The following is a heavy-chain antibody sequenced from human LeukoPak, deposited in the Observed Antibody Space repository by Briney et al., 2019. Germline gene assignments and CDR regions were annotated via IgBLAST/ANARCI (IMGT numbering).Heavy chain of an antibody. V-gene: IGHV3-11*01. CDR1: GFKFSDFY. D-gene: IGHD4-17*01. CDR2: ISGRGGDI. CDR3: ARESASDYRDKHAAVCSDY. Sequence: GESLRLSCVASGFKFSDFYMSWIRQAPGRGLEWVSFISGRGGDIKYADSVKGRFSISRDNSKNSLFLQMNSLRAEDTAIYYCARESASDYRDKHAAVCSDYWGQGTLVTVSS. J-gene: IGHJ4*02.